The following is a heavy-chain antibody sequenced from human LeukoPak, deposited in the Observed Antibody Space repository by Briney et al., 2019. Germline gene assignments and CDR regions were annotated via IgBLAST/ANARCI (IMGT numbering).Heavy chain of an antibody. CDR1: GGSISSYY. CDR2: IYYSGST. D-gene: IGHD3-3*01. CDR3: ARGRETSYYDFWSGYLNFDY. J-gene: IGHJ4*02. V-gene: IGHV4-59*08. Sequence: SETLSLTCTVSGGSISSYYWSWIRQPPGKGLEWIGYIYYSGSTNYNPSLKSRVTISVDTSKNQFSLKLSSVTAADTAVYYCARGRETSYYDFWSGYLNFDYWGQGTLVTVSS.